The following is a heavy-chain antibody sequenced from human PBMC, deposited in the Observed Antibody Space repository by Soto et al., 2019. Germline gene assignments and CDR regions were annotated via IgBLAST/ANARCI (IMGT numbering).Heavy chain of an antibody. V-gene: IGHV1-2*02. D-gene: IGHD3-16*01. J-gene: IGHJ4*02. CDR3: ARDGPSPMIEFDY. CDR1: GYTFASY. CDR2: INLDSGVT. Sequence: WASVKVSCKSSGYTFASYMYWVRQAPGQGLEWVGWINLDSGVTKSAQKFQDRVSMTRDTSISTAYMELSRLRSDDTAVYYCARDGPSPMIEFDYWGQGTLVTVSS.